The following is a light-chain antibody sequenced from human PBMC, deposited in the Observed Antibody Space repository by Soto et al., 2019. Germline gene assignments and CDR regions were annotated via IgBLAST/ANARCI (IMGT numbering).Light chain of an antibody. V-gene: IGKV3-15*01. J-gene: IGKJ3*01. CDR2: GAS. Sequence: EIVMTQSPPILSVSPGERVTLSCRASQSVGSYLAWYQQNPGQAPRLLIYGASIRATGIPARFSGSGSGTEFTLTISSLQSEDFAMYYCQHFDNSRAELSFGPGTKVDVK. CDR1: QSVGSY. CDR3: QHFDNSRAELS.